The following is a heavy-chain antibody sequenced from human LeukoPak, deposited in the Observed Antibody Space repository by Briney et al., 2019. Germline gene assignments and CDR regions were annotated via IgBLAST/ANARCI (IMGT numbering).Heavy chain of an antibody. J-gene: IGHJ4*02. V-gene: IGHV3-23*01. CDR2: ISGSGDNT. D-gene: IGHD2-15*01. CDR1: GFTFNSYA. Sequence: PGGSLRLSCAASGFTFNSYAMSWVRQASGKGLEWVSGISGSGDNTYYADSVKGRFTISRDTSKNMVYLEMNSLRAEDTAVYYCAKVGPGAARDYWGQGTLVTVSS. CDR3: AKVGPGAARDY.